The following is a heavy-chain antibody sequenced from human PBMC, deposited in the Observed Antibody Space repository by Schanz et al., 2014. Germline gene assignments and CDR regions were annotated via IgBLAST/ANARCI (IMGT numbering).Heavy chain of an antibody. CDR3: TRSYYDFSWGSYRFRAFDI. CDR1: GFTVSSDH. CDR2: ISSSSSYI. J-gene: IGHJ3*02. D-gene: IGHD3-16*02. V-gene: IGHV3-21*01. Sequence: EVQLVESGGGFVQPGGSLGLSCVVSGFTVSSDHMSWVRQAPGKGLEWVSSISSSSSYIYYADSVKGRFTISRDNAKKTLSLQMIRLRAEDTAIYFCTRSYYDFSWGSYRFRAFDIWGQGTTVIVSS.